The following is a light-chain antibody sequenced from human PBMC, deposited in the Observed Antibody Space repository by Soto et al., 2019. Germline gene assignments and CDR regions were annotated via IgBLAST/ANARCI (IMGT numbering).Light chain of an antibody. J-gene: IGLJ7*01. Sequence: QSVLTQPPSASGTPGQRVTISCSGSSSNIGSNNVNWYQQLPGTAPKLLIYSNNQRPSGVPDRFSASKSGTSASLAISGLQSEDEADYYCATWDDSLNGYAVFGGGTQLTVL. CDR2: SNN. V-gene: IGLV1-44*01. CDR3: ATWDDSLNGYAV. CDR1: SSNIGSNN.